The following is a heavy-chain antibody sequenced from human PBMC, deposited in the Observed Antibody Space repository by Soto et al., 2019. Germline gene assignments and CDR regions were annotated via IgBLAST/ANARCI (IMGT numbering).Heavy chain of an antibody. V-gene: IGHV3-15*01. CDR3: TTDSYYYERV. CDR1: GFTFSNAW. CDR2: IKSKTDGGTT. J-gene: IGHJ4*02. D-gene: IGHD3-22*01. Sequence: GGSLRLSCAASGFTFSNAWMSWVRQAPGKGLEWVGRIKSKTDGGTTDYAAPVKGTFTFSRDDSKNTLYLQMNSLNPEDTALYYCTTDSYYYERVWGQGTLVTVSS.